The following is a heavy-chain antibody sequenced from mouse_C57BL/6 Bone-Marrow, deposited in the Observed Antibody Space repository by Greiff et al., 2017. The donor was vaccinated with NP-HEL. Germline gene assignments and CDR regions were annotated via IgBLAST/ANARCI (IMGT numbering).Heavy chain of an antibody. CDR1: GYTFTSYW. J-gene: IGHJ4*01. CDR2: IYPGSGST. Sequence: QVQLQQSGAELVKPGASVKMSCKASGYTFTSYWITWVKQRPGQGLEWIGDIYPGSGSTNYNEKFKSKATLTVDTSSSTAYMQLSSLTSEDSAVYYCANYGSSYVGYAMDYWGQGTSVTVSS. D-gene: IGHD1-1*01. V-gene: IGHV1-55*01. CDR3: ANYGSSYVGYAMDY.